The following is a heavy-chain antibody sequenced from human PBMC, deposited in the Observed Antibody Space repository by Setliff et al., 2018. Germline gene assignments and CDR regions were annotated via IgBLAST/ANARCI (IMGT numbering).Heavy chain of an antibody. D-gene: IGHD3-3*01. CDR2: IYYSGST. V-gene: IGHV4-31*01. CDR1: GGSISSGGYY. J-gene: IGHJ4*02. Sequence: LSLTCTVSGGSISSGGYYWSWIRQHPGMGLEWIGYIYYSGSTYHNPSLKTLVTISVDTSKNQFSLKLSSVTAADTAVYFCARGYYNFLSGYYTPYYFDYWGQGTLVTVSS. CDR3: ARGYYNFLSGYYTPYYFDY.